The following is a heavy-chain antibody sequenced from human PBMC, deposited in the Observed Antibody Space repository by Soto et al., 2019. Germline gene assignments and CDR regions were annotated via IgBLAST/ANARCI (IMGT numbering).Heavy chain of an antibody. CDR2: IIPIFGTA. Sequence: QVQLVQSGAEVKKPGSSVKVSCKASGGTFSSYAISWVRQAPGQGREWMGGIIPIFGTANYAQKFQGRVTSTADKSTSTAYMERSSLRSEDTAVYYCATKTGSGSYYKYYYYYGMDVWGQGTTVTVSS. CDR3: ATKTGSGSYYKYYYYYGMDV. CDR1: GGTFSSYA. D-gene: IGHD1-26*01. J-gene: IGHJ6*02. V-gene: IGHV1-69*06.